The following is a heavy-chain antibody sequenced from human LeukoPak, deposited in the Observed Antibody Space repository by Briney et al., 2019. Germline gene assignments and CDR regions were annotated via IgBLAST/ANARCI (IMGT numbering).Heavy chain of an antibody. V-gene: IGHV3-23*01. J-gene: IGHJ4*02. CDR2: ISSSGGTA. D-gene: IGHD6-19*01. CDR3: ARAPGIGWPYFFEY. CDR1: GFTFSAYA. Sequence: PGGSLRLSCAGSGFTFSAYAMSWVRQSLGKGLEWVSTISSSGGTAYYADSVKGRFTISGDSTKNTLWLQMNSLRAEDAALYYCARAPGIGWPYFFEYWGQGTLVTVSS.